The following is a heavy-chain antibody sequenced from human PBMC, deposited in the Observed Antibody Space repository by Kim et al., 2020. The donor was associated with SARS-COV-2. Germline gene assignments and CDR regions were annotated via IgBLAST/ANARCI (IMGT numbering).Heavy chain of an antibody. J-gene: IGHJ6*02. Sequence: SVKVSCKASGGTFSSYAISWVRQAPGQGLEWMGGIIPIFGTANYAQKFQGRVTITADESTSTAYMELSSLRSEDTAVYYCAREGSLGIFGVVTAGYYYYGMDVWGQGTTVTVSS. CDR3: AREGSLGIFGVVTAGYYYYGMDV. V-gene: IGHV1-69*13. CDR2: IIPIFGTA. CDR1: GGTFSSYA. D-gene: IGHD3-3*01.